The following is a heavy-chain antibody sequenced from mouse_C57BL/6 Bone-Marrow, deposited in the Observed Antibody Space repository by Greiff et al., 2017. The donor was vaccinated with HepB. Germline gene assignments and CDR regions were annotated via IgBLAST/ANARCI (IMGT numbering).Heavy chain of an antibody. Sequence: EVQLVESGGDLVKPGGSLKLSCAASGFTFSSYGMSWVRQTPDKRLEWVATISSGGSYTYYPDSVKGRFTISRDNAKNTLYLQMSSLKSEDKAMYYCARWVSHWYFDVWGTGTTVTVSS. CDR2: ISSGGSYT. D-gene: IGHD6-2*01. CDR1: GFTFSSYG. V-gene: IGHV5-6*01. CDR3: ARWVSHWYFDV. J-gene: IGHJ1*03.